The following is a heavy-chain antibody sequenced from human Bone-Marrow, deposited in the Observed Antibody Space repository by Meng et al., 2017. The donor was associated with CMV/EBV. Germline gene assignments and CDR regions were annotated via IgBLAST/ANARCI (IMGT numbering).Heavy chain of an antibody. J-gene: IGHJ6*02. CDR3: ARERVRNFVVAPGASRTEAPAGMDV. V-gene: IGHV3-74*03. CDR2: IESDGRIT. CDR1: GFTFRSYW. D-gene: IGHD2-2*01. Sequence: GESLKISCAVSGFTFRSYWMHWVRQAPGKGLVWVSRIESDGRITTYADSVKGRFIISRDNAKNTLYLQMNSLRAEDTAVYYCARERVRNFVVAPGASRTEAPAGMDVWGQGTAVTVSS.